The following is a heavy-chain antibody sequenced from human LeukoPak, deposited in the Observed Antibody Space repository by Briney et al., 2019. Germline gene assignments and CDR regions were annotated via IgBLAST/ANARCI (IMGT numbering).Heavy chain of an antibody. D-gene: IGHD6-13*01. Sequence: ASVKVSCKASGYNFTTFGISWVRQAPGQDLEWLGWISGHNGNTKYIQNVQGRITMTTDTSASTAYMELRSLTSDDTAVYYCTREGTASTGIGPYDFWGQGTLVTVSS. CDR2: ISGHNGNT. V-gene: IGHV1-18*01. CDR3: TREGTASTGIGPYDF. J-gene: IGHJ4*02. CDR1: GYNFTTFG.